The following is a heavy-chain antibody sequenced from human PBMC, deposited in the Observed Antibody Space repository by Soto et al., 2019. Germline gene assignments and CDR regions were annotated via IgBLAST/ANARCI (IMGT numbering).Heavy chain of an antibody. J-gene: IGHJ4*02. Sequence: EVQLVESGGGLVQPGGSLRLSCAASGFTFSSYSMNWVRQAPGKRLEWGSYISSSSSTIYYADSVKGRFTIARDNAKNSLYLQMNSLRDEDTVVYYCARSLGVYGRNYYDSSGFDYWGQGTLVTVSS. V-gene: IGHV3-48*02. D-gene: IGHD3-22*01. CDR2: ISSSSSTI. CDR3: ARSLGVYGRNYYDSSGFDY. CDR1: GFTFSSYS.